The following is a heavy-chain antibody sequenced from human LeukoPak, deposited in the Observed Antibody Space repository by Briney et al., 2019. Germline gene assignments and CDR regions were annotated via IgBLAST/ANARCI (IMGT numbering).Heavy chain of an antibody. CDR2: IIPIFGTA. CDR3: ARTKGTATLFDY. D-gene: IGHD5-18*01. Sequence: GSSVTVSCKASGGTFSSYAISWVRQAPGQGLEWMGGIIPIFGTANYAQKFQGRVTIAADESTSTAYMELSSLRSEDTAVYYCARTKGTATLFDYWGQGTLVTVSS. J-gene: IGHJ4*02. CDR1: GGTFSSYA. V-gene: IGHV1-69*01.